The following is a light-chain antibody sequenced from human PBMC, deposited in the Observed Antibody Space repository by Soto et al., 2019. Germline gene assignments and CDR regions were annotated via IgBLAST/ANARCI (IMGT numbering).Light chain of an antibody. CDR1: QSVSSY. V-gene: IGKV3-11*01. CDR2: DAS. CDR3: QQRSNWPWT. J-gene: IGKJ1*01. Sequence: EIVLTQSAATLSLSPGERATLSCRASQSVSSYLAWYQQKPGQAPRLLIYDASNRATGIPARFSGSGSGTDFTLTINSLEPEDFAVYYCQQRSNWPWTFGQGTKVEIK.